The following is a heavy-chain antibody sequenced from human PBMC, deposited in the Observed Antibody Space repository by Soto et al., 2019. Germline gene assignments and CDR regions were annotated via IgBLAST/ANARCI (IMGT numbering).Heavy chain of an antibody. V-gene: IGHV4-39*01. J-gene: IGHJ4*02. CDR2: IYYSGST. CDR3: ARLFTYYYDSSGYSQYVYYFDY. D-gene: IGHD3-22*01. Sequence: SSETLSLTCTVYGGSISSSSYYWGWIRQPPGKGMEWIGSIYYSGSTYYNPSLKSRVTISVDTSKNQSSLKLSSVTAADTAVYYCARLFTYYYDSSGYSQYVYYFDYWVQGTLVTVSS. CDR1: GGSISSSSYY.